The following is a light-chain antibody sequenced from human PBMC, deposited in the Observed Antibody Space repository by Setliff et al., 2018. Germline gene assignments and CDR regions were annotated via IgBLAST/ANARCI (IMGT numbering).Light chain of an antibody. CDR3: SSYTSLSTRI. CDR2: EVS. V-gene: IGLV2-14*01. Sequence: LTQPASVSGSPGQSITISCTGTSSDVGDYKYVSWYQQLPGKAPKLIIFEVSNRPSGIPNRFTGSKSGNTASLSISGLQAEDEADYYCSSYTSLSTRIFGTGTKVTVL. J-gene: IGLJ1*01. CDR1: SSDVGDYKY.